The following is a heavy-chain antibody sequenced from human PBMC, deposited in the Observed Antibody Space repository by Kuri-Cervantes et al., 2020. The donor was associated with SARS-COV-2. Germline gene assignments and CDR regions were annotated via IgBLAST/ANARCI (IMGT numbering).Heavy chain of an antibody. Sequence: GESLKISCAASGFTFSTYVMSWVRQAPGKGLEWVAVIWYDGSNKYYADSVKGRFTISRDNSKNTLYLQMNSLRAEDTAVYYCARERSGLDYWGQGTLVTVSS. D-gene: IGHD3-3*01. J-gene: IGHJ4*02. CDR2: IWYDGSNK. CDR3: ARERSGLDY. V-gene: IGHV3-33*08. CDR1: GFTFSTYV.